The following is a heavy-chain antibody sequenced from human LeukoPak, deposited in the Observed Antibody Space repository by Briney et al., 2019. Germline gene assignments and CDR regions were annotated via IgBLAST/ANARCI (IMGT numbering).Heavy chain of an antibody. Sequence: GGSLRLSCAASGFTFSSYAMHWVRQAPGKGLEWVAVISYDGSNKYYADSMKGRFTISRDSSKNTLFLHMNTLRAEDTAIYYCAKDRTVGASYWYFDLWGRGTLVTVSS. V-gene: IGHV3-30-3*01. CDR1: GFTFSSYA. J-gene: IGHJ2*01. CDR3: AKDRTVGASYWYFDL. CDR2: ISYDGSNK. D-gene: IGHD1-26*01.